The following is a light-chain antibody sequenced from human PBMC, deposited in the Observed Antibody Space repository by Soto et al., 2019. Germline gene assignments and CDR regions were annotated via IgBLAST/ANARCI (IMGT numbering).Light chain of an antibody. J-gene: IGKJ4*01. Sequence: EIVLTQSPGTLSLSPGERATLSCRASQSVSISFLAWYQQKPGQAPRLLIYGASSRASGIPDRFSGSGSGTDFTLTISRLEPEDFAVYYCQQYDSSPLTFGGGTKVENK. V-gene: IGKV3-20*01. CDR3: QQYDSSPLT. CDR1: QSVSISF. CDR2: GAS.